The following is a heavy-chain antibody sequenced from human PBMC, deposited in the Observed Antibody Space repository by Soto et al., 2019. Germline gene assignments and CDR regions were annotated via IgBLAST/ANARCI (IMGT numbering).Heavy chain of an antibody. J-gene: IGHJ6*03. D-gene: IGHD5-12*01. Sequence: GGSLRLSCAASGLTVSSNYMSWVRQAPGKGLEWVSVIYSGGSTYYADSVKGRFTISRDNSKNTLYLQMNSLRAEDTAVYYCARMHSGDNYYMDVWGKGTTVTVSS. CDR1: GLTVSSNY. V-gene: IGHV3-66*01. CDR2: IYSGGST. CDR3: ARMHSGDNYYMDV.